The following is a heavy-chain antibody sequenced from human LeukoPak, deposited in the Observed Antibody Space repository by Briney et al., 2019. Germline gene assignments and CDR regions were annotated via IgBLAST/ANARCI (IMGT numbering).Heavy chain of an antibody. D-gene: IGHD3-10*01. J-gene: IGHJ6*03. CDR1: GFTFSSYS. CDR3: ARDSFGAVYLYYYMDV. V-gene: IGHV3-21*01. CDR2: ISSSGSYI. Sequence: GGSLRLSCAASGFTFSSYSMHWVRQAPGRGLEWVSFISSSGSYIYYADSVRGRFTISRDNAKKSLYLQMNSLRAEDTAVYYCARDSFGAVYLYYYMDVWGKGTTVIVSS.